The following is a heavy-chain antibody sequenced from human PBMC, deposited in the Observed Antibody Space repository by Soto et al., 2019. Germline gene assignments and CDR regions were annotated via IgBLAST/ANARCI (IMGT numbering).Heavy chain of an antibody. V-gene: IGHV3-15*01. CDR2: IKSKTDGGTT. J-gene: IGHJ4*02. CDR3: TTDSAEWYDFWSGYSGY. CDR1: GFTFSNAW. D-gene: IGHD3-3*01. Sequence: PGGSLRLSCAASGFTFSNAWMSWVRQAPGKGLKWVGRIKSKTDGGTTDYAAPVKGRFTISRDDSKNTLYLQMNSLKTEDTAVYYCTTDSAEWYDFWSGYSGYCGRGTLVTVSS.